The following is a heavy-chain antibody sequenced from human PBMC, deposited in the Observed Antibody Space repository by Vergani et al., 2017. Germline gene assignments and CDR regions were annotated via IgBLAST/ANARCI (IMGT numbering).Heavy chain of an antibody. CDR3: ARDLLVWAAAGTNYYYGMDV. CDR1: GGSISSYY. J-gene: IGHJ6*02. D-gene: IGHD6-13*01. V-gene: IGHV4-59*01. CDR2: IYYSGST. Sequence: QVQLQESGPGLVKPSETLSLTCTVSGGSISSYYWSWIRQPPGKGLEWIGYIYYSGSTNYNPSLKSRVTISVDTSKNQFSLKLSSVTAADTAVYYWARDLLVWAAAGTNYYYGMDVWGQGTTVTVSS.